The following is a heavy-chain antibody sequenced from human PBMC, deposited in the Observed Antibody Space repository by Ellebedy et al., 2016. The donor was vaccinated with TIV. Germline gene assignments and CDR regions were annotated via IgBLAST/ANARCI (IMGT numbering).Heavy chain of an antibody. J-gene: IGHJ6*02. Sequence: GESLKISCEASGFTFSAYVMSWVRQAPGKGLEWVSAISGPDSITYYADSVKGRFTISRDNSKNTAYLQMNSLKAEDTAVYYCAKTEGRDGYGRYFYGMEVWGRGTTVTVSS. CDR3: AKTEGRDGYGRYFYGMEV. D-gene: IGHD5-24*01. CDR2: ISGPDSIT. CDR1: GFTFSAYV. V-gene: IGHV3-23*01.